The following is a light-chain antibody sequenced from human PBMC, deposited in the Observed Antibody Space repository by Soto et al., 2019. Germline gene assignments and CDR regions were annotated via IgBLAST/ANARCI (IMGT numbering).Light chain of an antibody. V-gene: IGLV2-14*03. J-gene: IGLJ1*01. CDR2: DVS. CDR1: SSDIGGYNY. CDR3: SSYTSTSTLYV. Sequence: QSALTQPASVSGSPGQSITISCTGTSSDIGGYNYVSWYQQLPGKVPKLIIYDVSNRPSGVSDRFSGSKSGNAASLTISGLPAEDEDDYYCSSYTSTSTLYVFGTGTKLTVL.